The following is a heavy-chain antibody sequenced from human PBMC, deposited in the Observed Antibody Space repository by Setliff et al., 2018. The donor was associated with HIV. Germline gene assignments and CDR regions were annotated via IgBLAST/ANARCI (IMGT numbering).Heavy chain of an antibody. CDR3: ARGKGVGGVIITGGLDV. Sequence: ASVKVSCKASGYTFSNYGITWVRQAPGQGLEWMGWITSYNGNTSYAKKFKGRVTMTTDTSTSIAYMERKSLRSEDTAVYYCARGKGVGGVIITGGLDVWGQGTTVTVSS. J-gene: IGHJ6*02. D-gene: IGHD3-10*01. CDR1: GYTFSNYG. V-gene: IGHV1-18*01. CDR2: ITSYNGNT.